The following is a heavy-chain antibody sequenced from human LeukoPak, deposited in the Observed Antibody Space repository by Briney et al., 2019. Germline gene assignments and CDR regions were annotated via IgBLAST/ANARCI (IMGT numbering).Heavy chain of an antibody. J-gene: IGHJ5*02. Sequence: SETLSLTCTVSGGSISSFYWSWVRQPPGKGLEWIGYIYSTGSTNYNPSLQSRVTISLDTSKSQFSLKLSSVSAADTAVYYCARSVDKAGWQTGWFDPWGQGTLVTVSS. D-gene: IGHD5-24*01. CDR2: IYSTGST. V-gene: IGHV4-59*01. CDR1: GGSISSFY. CDR3: ARSVDKAGWQTGWFDP.